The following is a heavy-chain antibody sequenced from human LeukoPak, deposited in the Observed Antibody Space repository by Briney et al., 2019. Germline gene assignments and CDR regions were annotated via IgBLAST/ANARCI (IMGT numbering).Heavy chain of an antibody. CDR2: IYYSGST. V-gene: IGHV4-39*01. CDR3: ARHPYYYYYMDV. CDR1: GGSISSSSYY. J-gene: IGHJ6*03. Sequence: SETLSLTCSVSGGSISSSSYYWVWIRQPPGKGRGWIGSIYYSGSTYYNPSLKSRVTISVDMSKNQFSLNLNSVTAADTAVYYCARHPYYYYYMDVWGKGTTVTVSS.